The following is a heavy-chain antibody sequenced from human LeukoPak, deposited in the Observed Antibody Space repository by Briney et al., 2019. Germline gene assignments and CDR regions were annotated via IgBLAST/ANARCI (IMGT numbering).Heavy chain of an antibody. J-gene: IGHJ4*02. CDR1: GFTFSSYW. D-gene: IGHD6-19*01. CDR2: IKKDESEE. CDR3: AGGSGWLIDY. V-gene: IGHV3-7*04. Sequence: GGSLRLSCAASGFTFSSYWMNWVRQAPGNGLEWVANIKKDESEENYVDSVKGRFTISRDNAKNTLYLQMNSLRAEDTAVYYCAGGSGWLIDYWGQGTLVTVSS.